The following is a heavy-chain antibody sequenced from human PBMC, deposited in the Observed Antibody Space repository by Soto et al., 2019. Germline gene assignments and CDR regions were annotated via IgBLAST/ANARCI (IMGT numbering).Heavy chain of an antibody. V-gene: IGHV3-7*04. Sequence: EVQLVESGGGLVQPGGSLRLSCAASGFTFGNYWMNWVRQAPGKGLEWVANIKQDGSVQYYVDSVKGRFTISRDNAKNSLYLQMNGLRAEDTAVYYCARVISAVLIAFDMWGQGTVVTVSS. J-gene: IGHJ3*02. D-gene: IGHD6-13*01. CDR1: GFTFGNYW. CDR3: ARVISAVLIAFDM. CDR2: IKQDGSVQ.